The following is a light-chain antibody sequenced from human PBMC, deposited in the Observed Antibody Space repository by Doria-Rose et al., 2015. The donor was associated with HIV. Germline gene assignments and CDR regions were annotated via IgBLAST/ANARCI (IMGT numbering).Light chain of an antibody. CDR1: QSLLYTSKNY. CDR2: WAS. Sequence: TQSPESLGMSLGERATLNCKSNQSLLYTSKNYLAWYQQKPGQPPKLLIYWASTRRSEVPARFSGSGSGTDFTLTISSLEAEDVAVYYCQQYYDTPSFGPGTTVDIK. V-gene: IGKV4-1*01. J-gene: IGKJ3*01. CDR3: QQYYDTPS.